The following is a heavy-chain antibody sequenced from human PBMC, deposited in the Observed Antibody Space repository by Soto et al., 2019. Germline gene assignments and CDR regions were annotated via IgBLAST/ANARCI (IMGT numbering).Heavy chain of an antibody. CDR2: IIPIFGTA. CDR3: ARGRIVVVKDAFDI. V-gene: IGHV1-69*12. CDR1: GGTFSSYA. J-gene: IGHJ3*02. D-gene: IGHD3-22*01. Sequence: QVQLVQSGAEVKKPGSSVKVSCKASGGTFSSYAISWVRQAPGQGLEWMGGIIPIFGTANYAQKYQGRVTITADESTSTDYMELSRLRSEDTAVYYCARGRIVVVKDAFDIWGKGTMVTVSS.